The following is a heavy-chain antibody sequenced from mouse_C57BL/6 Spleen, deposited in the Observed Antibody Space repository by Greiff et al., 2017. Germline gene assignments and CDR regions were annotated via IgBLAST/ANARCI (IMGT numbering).Heavy chain of an antibody. D-gene: IGHD1-1*01. CDR1: GYAFSSSW. J-gene: IGHJ4*01. Sequence: VKLVESGPELVKPGASVKISCKASGYAFSSSWMNWVKQRPGKGLEWIGRIYPGDGDTNYNGKFKGKATLTADKSSSTAYMQLSSLTSEDSAVYFCARDLSGSPYYYAMDYWGQGTSVTVSS. CDR2: IYPGDGDT. V-gene: IGHV1-82*01. CDR3: ARDLSGSPYYYAMDY.